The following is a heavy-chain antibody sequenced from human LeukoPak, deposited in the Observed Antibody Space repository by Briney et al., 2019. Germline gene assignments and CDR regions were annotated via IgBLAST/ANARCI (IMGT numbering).Heavy chain of an antibody. J-gene: IGHJ4*02. Sequence: PGGSLRLSCAASGFTFSSYAMAWVRQAPGKGLQWVSGINGSGGSTYYADSVKGRLTISRDNSKNTLYLQMNSLRVEDTAVYYCAKRDYSDSSGYASLFDHWGQGSQVTVSS. D-gene: IGHD3-22*01. CDR2: INGSGGST. CDR1: GFTFSSYA. V-gene: IGHV3-23*01. CDR3: AKRDYSDSSGYASLFDH.